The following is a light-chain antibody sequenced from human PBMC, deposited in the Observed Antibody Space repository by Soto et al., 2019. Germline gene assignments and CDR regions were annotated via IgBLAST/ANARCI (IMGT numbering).Light chain of an antibody. J-gene: IGLJ2*01. CDR3: CSYAGSYTAHVV. CDR2: DVS. CDR1: SSDVRGYNY. V-gene: IGLV2-11*01. Sequence: QSALTQPRSVSGSPGQSVTISCTGTSSDVRGYNYVSWYQQHPGKAPKLMIYDVSKRPSGVPERFSGSKSDNTASLTITGPQSADEADYYCCSYAGSYTAHVVFGGGTQLTVL.